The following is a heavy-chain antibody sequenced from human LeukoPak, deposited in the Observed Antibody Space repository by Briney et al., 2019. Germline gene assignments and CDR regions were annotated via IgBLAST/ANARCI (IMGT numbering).Heavy chain of an antibody. D-gene: IGHD3-22*01. J-gene: IGHJ4*02. V-gene: IGHV1-2*02. CDR3: ATDQGSDDSSDYWPLDY. CDR2: INPNNRGT. Sequence: ASVKVSCKASGYTFTAYYIHWVRQAPGQGLEWMGWINPNNRGTNYAQKFQGRVTMTRDTSISTAYMELSRLRSDDTAVYYCATDQGSDDSSDYWPLDYWGQGTLVTVSS. CDR1: GYTFTAYY.